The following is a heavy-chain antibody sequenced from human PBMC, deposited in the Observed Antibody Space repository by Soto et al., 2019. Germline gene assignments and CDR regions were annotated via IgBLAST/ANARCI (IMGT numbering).Heavy chain of an antibody. D-gene: IGHD2-2*01. Sequence: SETLSLTCTVSGGSISSSSYYWGWIRQPPGKGLEWIGSIYYSGSTYYNPSLKSRVTISVDTSKNQFSLKLSSVTAADTAVYYCARLETGGGQLLLGGIDYWGQGTLVTVSS. CDR3: ARLETGGGQLLLGGIDY. J-gene: IGHJ4*02. CDR1: GGSISSSSYY. CDR2: IYYSGST. V-gene: IGHV4-39*01.